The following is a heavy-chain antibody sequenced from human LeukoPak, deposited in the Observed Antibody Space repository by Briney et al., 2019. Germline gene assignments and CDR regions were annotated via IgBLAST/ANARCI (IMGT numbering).Heavy chain of an antibody. Sequence: SETLSLTCTVPGDSISSSSYSWGWIRQPPGKGLEWIGSISYSGTTYYNPSLNSRVTIFGDTSKNQFSLKLTSVTAADTAVYYCASRLVTKYFDYWGQGTPVTVSS. CDR1: GDSISSSSYS. CDR2: ISYSGTT. J-gene: IGHJ4*02. CDR3: ASRLVTKYFDY. V-gene: IGHV4-39*01. D-gene: IGHD2-21*02.